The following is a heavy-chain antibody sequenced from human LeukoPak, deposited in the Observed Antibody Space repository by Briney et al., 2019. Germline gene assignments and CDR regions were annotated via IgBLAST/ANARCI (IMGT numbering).Heavy chain of an antibody. CDR3: ARSGRLRYGFDP. Sequence: PSETLSLTCAVYGGSFSGYYWGWLRQPPGKGLEWIGSIYYSGSTYYNPSLKSRVTISVDTSKNQFSLKLSSVTAADTAVYYCARSGRLRYGFDPWGQGTLVTVSS. CDR2: IYYSGST. CDR1: GGSFSGYY. V-gene: IGHV4-34*01. J-gene: IGHJ5*02. D-gene: IGHD3-9*01.